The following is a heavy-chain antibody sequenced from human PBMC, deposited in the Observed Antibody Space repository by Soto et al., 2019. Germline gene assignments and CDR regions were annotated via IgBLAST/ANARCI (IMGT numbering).Heavy chain of an antibody. J-gene: IGHJ4*02. CDR1: GITFSTHG. D-gene: IGHD3-10*02. CDR2: ISSSSSSTI. CDR3: TPRITIFSVNNY. V-gene: IGHV3-48*04. Sequence: SLRLSCAASGITFSTHGMNWVRQAPGKGLEWVSYISSSSSSTIYYADSVKGRFTISRDDSKDTVYLQMNSLQVEDTAVYYCTPRITIFSVNNYWGQGTQVTVSS.